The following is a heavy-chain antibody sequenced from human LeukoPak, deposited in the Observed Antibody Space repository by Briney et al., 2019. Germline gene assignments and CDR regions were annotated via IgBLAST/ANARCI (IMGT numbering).Heavy chain of an antibody. Sequence: PGGTLRLSCAASGFTFSSYGMSWVRQAPGKGLEWVSAISGSGGSTYYADSVKGRFTISRDNSKNTLYLQMNSLRAEDTAVYYCAKVYRGAAAGLSTWFDPWGQGTLVTVSS. CDR2: ISGSGGST. V-gene: IGHV3-23*01. J-gene: IGHJ5*02. CDR3: AKVYRGAAAGLSTWFDP. CDR1: GFTFSSYG. D-gene: IGHD6-13*01.